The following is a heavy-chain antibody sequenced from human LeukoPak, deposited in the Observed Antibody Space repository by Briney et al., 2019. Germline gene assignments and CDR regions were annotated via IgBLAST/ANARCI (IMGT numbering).Heavy chain of an antibody. CDR3: ASSPPHLWFGEYEGAFDI. CDR2: IKQDGSEK. J-gene: IGHJ3*02. D-gene: IGHD3-10*01. Sequence: GGSLRLSCAASGFTFSSYWMSWGRQAPGKGLEGVANIKQDGSEKYYVDSVKGRFTISRDNAKNSLYLQMNSLRAEDTAVYYCASSPPHLWFGEYEGAFDIWGQGTMVTVSS. CDR1: GFTFSSYW. V-gene: IGHV3-7*01.